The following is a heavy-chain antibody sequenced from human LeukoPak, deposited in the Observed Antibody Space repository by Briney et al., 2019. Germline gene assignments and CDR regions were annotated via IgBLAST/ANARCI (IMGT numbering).Heavy chain of an antibody. CDR1: GYTFTSSD. D-gene: IGHD3-22*01. J-gene: IGHJ4*02. CDR2: MNPNRGNT. V-gene: IGHV1-8*01. CDR3: ARGYYDTNGYYYRLDY. Sequence: ASLKVSCKASGYTFTSSDINWVPQATGQWLEWMGRMNPNRGNTGYAQKFQGRVTMTRNTSINTAYMELSSLRSEGTAVYYCARGYYDTNGYYYRLDYWGQGTLVTVSS.